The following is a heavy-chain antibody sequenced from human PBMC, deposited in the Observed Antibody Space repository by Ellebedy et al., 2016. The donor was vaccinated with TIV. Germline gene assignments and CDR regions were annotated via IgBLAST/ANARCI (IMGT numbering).Heavy chain of an antibody. CDR2: ISYSGST. D-gene: IGHD6-13*01. Sequence: MPSETLSLTCTVSGGSISSYYWSWIRQPPGKGLEWISYISYSGSTNYNPSLKSRVTISVDTSKNQFSLKLSSVTAADTAVYYCAREKVVVAAAGTRNNWFDPWGQGTLVTVSS. CDR1: GGSISSYY. J-gene: IGHJ5*02. CDR3: AREKVVVAAAGTRNNWFDP. V-gene: IGHV4-59*12.